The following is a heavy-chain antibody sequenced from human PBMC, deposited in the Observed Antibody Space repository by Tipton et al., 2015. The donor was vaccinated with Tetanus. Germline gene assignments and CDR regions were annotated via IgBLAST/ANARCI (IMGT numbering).Heavy chain of an antibody. V-gene: IGHV3-48*01. CDR3: ARMQSGSYFDL. Sequence: SLRLSCAASGFNFKTLGINWVRQAPGKGLEWISYISSSGTTMYYADSVKGRFTISRDNAKNSLYLQVDSLRAEDTAVYYCARMQSGSYFDLWGPGILVTVSS. D-gene: IGHD1-26*01. CDR1: GFNFKTLG. CDR2: ISSSGTTM. J-gene: IGHJ4*02.